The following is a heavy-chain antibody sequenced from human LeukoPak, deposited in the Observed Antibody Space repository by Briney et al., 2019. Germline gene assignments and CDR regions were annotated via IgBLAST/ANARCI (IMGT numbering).Heavy chain of an antibody. CDR3: ASRFLEWLPLSFFDY. D-gene: IGHD3-3*01. Sequence: GGSLRLSCAASGFTFSSYSMSWVRQAPRKGLEWVSFISSSGSYIYYADSVKGRFTISRDNAKNSLYLQMNSLRAEDTAVYYCASRFLEWLPLSFFDYWGQGTLVTVSS. V-gene: IGHV3-21*04. CDR2: ISSSGSYI. CDR1: GFTFSSYS. J-gene: IGHJ4*02.